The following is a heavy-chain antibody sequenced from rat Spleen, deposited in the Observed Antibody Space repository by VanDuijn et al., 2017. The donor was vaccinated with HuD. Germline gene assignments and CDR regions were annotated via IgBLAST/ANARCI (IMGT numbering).Heavy chain of an antibody. V-gene: IGHV5-58*01. J-gene: IGHJ2*01. D-gene: IGHD4-3*01. CDR1: GFTFSSYW. Sequence: EVQLVETGGGLVQPGRSLKLSCVASGFTFSSYWMYWVRQAPGKGLEWVSSINPDGGRTYYPDSVKGRFTISRDNAENTVYLQMNSLRSEDTATYYCAVSGYGYWGQGIMVIVSS. CDR3: AVSGYGY. CDR2: INPDGGRT.